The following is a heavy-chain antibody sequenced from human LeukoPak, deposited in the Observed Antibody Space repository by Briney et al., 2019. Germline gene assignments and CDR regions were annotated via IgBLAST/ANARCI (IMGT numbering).Heavy chain of an antibody. CDR3: AKAIGYGDYSIDY. CDR2: ISGSGGST. J-gene: IGHJ4*02. CDR1: GFTFSSYA. Sequence: GGSLRLSCAASGFTFSSYAMSWFRQAPGKGLEWVSAISGSGGSTYYADSVKGRFTISRDNSKNTLYLQMNSLRAEDTAVYYCAKAIGYGDYSIDYWGQGTLVTVSS. V-gene: IGHV3-23*01. D-gene: IGHD4-17*01.